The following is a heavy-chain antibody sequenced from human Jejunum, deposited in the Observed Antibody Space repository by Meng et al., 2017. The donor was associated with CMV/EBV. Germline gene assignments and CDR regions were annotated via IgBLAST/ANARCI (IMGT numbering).Heavy chain of an antibody. CDR2: IFTDFADGRT. J-gene: IGHJ4*02. CDR3: SRGGDGFKVGDF. V-gene: IGHV3-53*01. D-gene: IGHD5-24*01. Sequence: ACGFTVSDYYMNWLRQAPGKGLEWVSTIFTDFADGRTYYADSVKGRFTISRDNSENTLFLQMSSLRAEDTAVYYCSRGGDGFKVGDFWGQGTLVTVSS. CDR1: GFTVSDYY.